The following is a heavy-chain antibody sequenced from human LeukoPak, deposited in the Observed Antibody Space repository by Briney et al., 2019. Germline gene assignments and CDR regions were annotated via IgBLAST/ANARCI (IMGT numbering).Heavy chain of an antibody. V-gene: IGHV4-59*08. CDR1: GCSISSYY. CDR3: ARFAQNLAVAGNPFDY. CDR2: IYYTGST. Sequence: SETLSLTCTVSGCSISSYYWSWIRQPPGKGLKCIGYIYYTGSTNYNPSFKSRVTISVDTSKNQFSLKLNSVTAADTAVYYCARFAQNLAVAGNPFDYWGQGTLVTVSS. D-gene: IGHD6-19*01. J-gene: IGHJ4*02.